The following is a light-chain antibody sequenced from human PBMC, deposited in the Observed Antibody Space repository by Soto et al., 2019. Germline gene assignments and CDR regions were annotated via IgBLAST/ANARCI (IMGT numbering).Light chain of an antibody. CDR3: LQHNSYPWT. Sequence: EIVLTQSPGTLSLSPGERATLSCRASQSVNSNYLAWYQQRPGQAPRLLIYGASSRATGVPDRFSGSGSGTDFTLTISSLQPEDFATYYCLQHNSYPWTFGQGTKVDIK. CDR1: QSVNSNY. CDR2: GAS. V-gene: IGKV3-20*01. J-gene: IGKJ1*01.